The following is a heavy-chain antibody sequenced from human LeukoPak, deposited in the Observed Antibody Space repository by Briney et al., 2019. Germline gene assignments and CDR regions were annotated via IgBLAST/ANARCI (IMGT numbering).Heavy chain of an antibody. CDR3: ASAQLEPYYFDY. Sequence: GGSLRLSCAASGFTFSSYSMNWVRQAPGKGLEWVSSISSSSSYIYYADSVKGRSTISRDNAKNSLYLQMNSLRAEDTAVYYCASAQLEPYYFDYWGQGTLVTVSS. V-gene: IGHV3-21*01. D-gene: IGHD1-1*01. CDR1: GFTFSSYS. CDR2: ISSSSSYI. J-gene: IGHJ4*02.